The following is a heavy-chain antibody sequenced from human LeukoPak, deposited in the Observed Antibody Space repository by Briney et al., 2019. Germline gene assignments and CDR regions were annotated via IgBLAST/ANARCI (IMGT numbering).Heavy chain of an antibody. CDR2: INHSGST. V-gene: IGHV4-4*02. D-gene: IGHD2-2*01. CDR1: GSSVSSSYY. Sequence: SETLSLTCTVSGSSVSSSYYWGWIRQPPGKGLEWIGEINHSGSTNYNPSLKSRVTISVDTSKNQFSLKLSSVTAADTAVYYCARRQLRHPFDYWGQGTLVTVSS. CDR3: ARRQLRHPFDY. J-gene: IGHJ4*02.